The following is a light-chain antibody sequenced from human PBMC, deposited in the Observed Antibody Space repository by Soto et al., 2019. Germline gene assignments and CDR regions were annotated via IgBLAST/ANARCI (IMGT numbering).Light chain of an antibody. CDR3: AAWDDSLNGYVV. CDR2: SNN. CDR1: SSNIGSYT. V-gene: IGLV1-44*01. Sequence: QSVLTQPPSASGTPGQRVTISCSGSSSNIGSYTVNWYQQLPGTAPKLVMYSNNQRPSGVPDRFSGSKSGTSASLAISVLQSEDEADYYCAAWDDSLNGYVVFGGGTKLTVL. J-gene: IGLJ2*01.